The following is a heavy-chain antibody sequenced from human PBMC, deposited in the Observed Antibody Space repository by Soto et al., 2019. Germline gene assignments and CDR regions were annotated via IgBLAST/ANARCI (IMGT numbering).Heavy chain of an antibody. V-gene: IGHV4-59*04. Sequence: PSETLSLTCTVSGGSISSYYWSWIRQPPGKGLEWIGYIYYSGSTYYNPSLKSRVTISVDTSKNQFSLKLSSVTAADTAVYYCARGVVPVYYFDYWGQGTLVTVSS. J-gene: IGHJ4*02. CDR2: IYYSGST. D-gene: IGHD2-2*01. CDR3: ARGVVPVYYFDY. CDR1: GGSISSYY.